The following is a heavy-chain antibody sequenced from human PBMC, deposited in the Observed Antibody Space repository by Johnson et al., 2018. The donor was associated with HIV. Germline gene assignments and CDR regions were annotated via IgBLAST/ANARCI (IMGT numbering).Heavy chain of an antibody. V-gene: IGHV3-30*03. D-gene: IGHD1-26*01. Sequence: QVLLVESGGGVVQPGRSLRLSCAASGFTFSSYGMHWVRQAPGKGLEWVAVISYDGSNKFYADSVKGRFTISRDNSKNTLYLQMNSLRHEDTAVYYCARETDIAPYSGSYPTQAFDIWGQGTMVTVSS. J-gene: IGHJ3*02. CDR2: ISYDGSNK. CDR1: GFTFSSYG. CDR3: ARETDIAPYSGSYPTQAFDI.